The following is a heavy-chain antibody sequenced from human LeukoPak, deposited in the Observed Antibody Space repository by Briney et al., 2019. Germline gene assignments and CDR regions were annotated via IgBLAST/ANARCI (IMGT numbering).Heavy chain of an antibody. J-gene: IGHJ4*02. CDR1: GGTFISYA. D-gene: IGHD6-19*01. CDR3: ARSPIEYSSGRDFDY. V-gene: IGHV1-69*05. CDR2: IIPIFGTA. Sequence: SVKVSCKASGGTFISYAISWVRQAPGQGLEWMGGIIPIFGTANYAQKFQGRVTITTDESTSTAYMELSSLRSEDTAVYYCARSPIEYSSGRDFDYWGQGTLVTVSS.